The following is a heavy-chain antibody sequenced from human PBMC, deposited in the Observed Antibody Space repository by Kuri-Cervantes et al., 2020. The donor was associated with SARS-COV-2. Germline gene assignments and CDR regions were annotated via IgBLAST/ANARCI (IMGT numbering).Heavy chain of an antibody. D-gene: IGHD2-2*01. V-gene: IGHV4-39*01. CDR2: IYYSGST. CDR1: GGSISSSSYY. J-gene: IGHJ4*02. CDR3: ARHGGDGVEEIVVVPAANGGFDY. Sequence: SETLSLTCTVSGGSISSSSYYWGWIRRPPGKGLEWIGSIYYSGSTYYNPSLKSRVTISVDTSKNQFSLKLSSVTAESTAVYYSARHGGDGVEEIVVVPAANGGFDYWGQGTLVTVSS.